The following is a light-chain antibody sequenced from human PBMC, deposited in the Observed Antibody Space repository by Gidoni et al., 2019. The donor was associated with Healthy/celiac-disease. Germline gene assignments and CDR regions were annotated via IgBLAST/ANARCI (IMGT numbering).Light chain of an antibody. CDR1: QSVSSY. CDR3: QQRSNWPQV. J-gene: IGKJ3*01. CDR2: DAS. Sequence: DIVLTQSPATLSLSPGERATLSFRASQSVSSYLAWYQQNPGQAPRLLIYDASNRATGIPARFSGSGSGTDFTLTISSLEPEDFAVYYCQQRSNWPQVFXPXTKVDIK. V-gene: IGKV3-11*01.